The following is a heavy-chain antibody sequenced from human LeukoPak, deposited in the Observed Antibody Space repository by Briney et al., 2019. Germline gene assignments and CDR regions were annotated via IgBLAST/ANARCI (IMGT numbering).Heavy chain of an antibody. CDR2: ISWNSGLI. D-gene: IGHD2-15*01. J-gene: IGHJ3*01. V-gene: IGHV3-9*01. CDR3: AKDRTATPAAFDV. Sequence: PPGGSLRLSCVASAFTFGDYAMLWVRQAPGKGLEWVSGISWNSGLIGYADSVKGRFTISRDNTKNSLYLQMNSLRTEDTALYYCAKDRTATPAAFDVWGQGTMVTVSS. CDR1: AFTFGDYA.